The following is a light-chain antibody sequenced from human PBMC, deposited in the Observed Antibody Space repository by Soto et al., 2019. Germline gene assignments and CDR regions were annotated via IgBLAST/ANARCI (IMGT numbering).Light chain of an antibody. CDR1: RSDVGGYDY. CDR2: EVN. J-gene: IGLJ1*01. CDR3: SSYSISTAYL. Sequence: QSALTQPASVSGSPGQSITISCPGTRSDVGGYDYVSWYQLHPGKAPKLMVFEVNNRPSGVSYRFSGSKSGNTASLTISGLQAEDEADYFCSSYSISTAYLFGTGTKLTVL. V-gene: IGLV2-14*01.